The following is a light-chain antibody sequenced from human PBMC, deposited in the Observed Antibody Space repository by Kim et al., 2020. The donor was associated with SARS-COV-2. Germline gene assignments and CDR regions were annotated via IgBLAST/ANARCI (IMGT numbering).Light chain of an antibody. CDR1: QSVSSSF. V-gene: IGKV3-20*01. Sequence: SLSPGDSVTLSCRASQSVSSSFLAWYQHKPGQAPGLLIYGASSRATGIPDRFSGSGSGTDFTLTISRLEPEDFAVYYCQQYGRSYTFGQGTKLEI. J-gene: IGKJ2*01. CDR2: GAS. CDR3: QQYGRSYT.